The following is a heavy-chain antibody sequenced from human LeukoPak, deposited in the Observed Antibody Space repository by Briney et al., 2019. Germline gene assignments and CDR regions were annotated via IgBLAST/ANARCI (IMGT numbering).Heavy chain of an antibody. CDR3: AKDRLLWFGELSGW. J-gene: IGHJ4*02. Sequence: GGSLRLSCAASGFTFSSYGMHRVRQAPGKGLEWVAVISYDGSNKYYADSVKGRFTISRDNSKNTLYLQMNSLRAEDTAVYYCAKDRLLWFGELSGWWGQGTLVTVSS. CDR1: GFTFSSYG. CDR2: ISYDGSNK. D-gene: IGHD3-10*01. V-gene: IGHV3-30*18.